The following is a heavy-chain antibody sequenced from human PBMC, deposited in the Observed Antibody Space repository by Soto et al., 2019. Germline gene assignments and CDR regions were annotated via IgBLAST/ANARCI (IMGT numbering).Heavy chain of an antibody. CDR2: INHSGST. V-gene: IGHV4-34*01. D-gene: IGHD3-10*01. CDR3: ARLRSYGSGSYYKANYYYYGMDV. J-gene: IGHJ6*02. CDR1: GGSFSGYY. Sequence: PSETLSLTCAVYGGSFSGYYWSWIRQPPGKGLERIGEINHSGSTNYNPSLKSRVTISVDTSKNQFSLKLSSVTAADTAVYYCARLRSYGSGSYYKANYYYYGMDVWGQGTTATVSS.